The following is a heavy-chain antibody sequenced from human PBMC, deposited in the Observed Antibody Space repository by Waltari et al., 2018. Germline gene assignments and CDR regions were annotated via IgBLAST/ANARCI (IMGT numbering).Heavy chain of an antibody. J-gene: IGHJ3*02. Sequence: QVQLVQSGAEVKKPGASVKVSCKASGYTFTGYYMHWVRQAPGQGLEWMGWINPNSGGTNNAQKFKGRVTMTRDTSISTAYMGLSRLRSDDTAVYYCARDGAGWPDAFDIWGQGTMVTVSS. D-gene: IGHD2-15*01. V-gene: IGHV1-2*02. CDR2: INPNSGGT. CDR3: ARDGAGWPDAFDI. CDR1: GYTFTGYY.